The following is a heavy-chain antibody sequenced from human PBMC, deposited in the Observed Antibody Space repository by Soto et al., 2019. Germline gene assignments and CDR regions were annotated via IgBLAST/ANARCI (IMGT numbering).Heavy chain of an antibody. V-gene: IGHV1-18*01. CDR1: GYTFTSSG. J-gene: IGHJ6*02. CDR3: ARSSITLFGVVIHYYYYGMDV. D-gene: IGHD3-3*01. Sequence: ASVKVSCKASGYTFTSSGISWVRQAPGQGLEWLGWISTDNGNTNYAQHLQGRVSLTTDTSTSTAYMDLRSLRSADTAVYYCARSSITLFGVVIHYYYYGMDVWGQGTTVTAP. CDR2: ISTDNGNT.